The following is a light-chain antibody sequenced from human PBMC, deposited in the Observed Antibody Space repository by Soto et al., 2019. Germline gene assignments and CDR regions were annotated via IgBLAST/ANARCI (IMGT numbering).Light chain of an antibody. J-gene: IGKJ5*01. CDR2: EAS. V-gene: IGKV1-5*03. CDR3: QQYNSYSSIT. CDR1: QNINSW. Sequence: DIPITQSPSALSASVGDRVPLTCRASQNINSWLAWYQQKPGKAPKLLIYEASTLERGVPSRFGGSGSGTEFTLTISSLQSDDFATYYCQQYNSYSSITFGQGTRLAI.